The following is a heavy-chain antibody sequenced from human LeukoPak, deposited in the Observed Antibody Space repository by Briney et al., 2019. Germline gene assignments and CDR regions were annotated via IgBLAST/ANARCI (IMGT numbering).Heavy chain of an antibody. CDR1: GFTFSTHW. Sequence: PGGSLRLSCAASGFTFSTHWMHWVRQAPGKGLVWVSRINTDGSSRSYADSVKGRFTISRDNAKNTLYLQMNSLRAEDTAAYYCARDFYSRGYWGQGTPVTVSS. D-gene: IGHD2-15*01. CDR3: ARDFYSRGY. J-gene: IGHJ4*02. CDR2: INTDGSSR. V-gene: IGHV3-74*01.